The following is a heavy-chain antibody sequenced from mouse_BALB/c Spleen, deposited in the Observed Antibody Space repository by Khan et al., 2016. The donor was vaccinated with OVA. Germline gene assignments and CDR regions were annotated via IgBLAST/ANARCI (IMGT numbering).Heavy chain of an antibody. CDR3: ARGYWYFDV. J-gene: IGHJ1*01. V-gene: IGHV9-3-1*01. CDR1: GYTFTNHA. CDR2: INTYTGEP. Sequence: QIQLVQSGPELKKPGETVKISCKASGYTFTNHAMNWVKQATGKGLKWMGWINTYTGEPTYSDDFKGRFAISLETSASTAYLQINNLKNEDTATYFWARGYWYFDVWGAGTTVTVSS.